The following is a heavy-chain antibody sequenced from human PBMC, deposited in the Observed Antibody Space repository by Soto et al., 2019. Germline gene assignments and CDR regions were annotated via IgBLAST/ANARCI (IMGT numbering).Heavy chain of an antibody. CDR3: ARDGDQWDQRFFDN. V-gene: IGHV1-18*01. CDR2: ISAHRGHT. J-gene: IGHJ4*02. CDR1: GYISGHSG. Sequence: QVQLVQSAPELTKPGASVKVSCRVSGYISGHSGISWVRLRPGQGLELMGWISAHRGHTNYAHTFRGRVTMTTDPSTATVYMELTNLLSDATAVYFCARDGDQWDQRFFDNWGQGTLVTVSS. D-gene: IGHD1-26*01.